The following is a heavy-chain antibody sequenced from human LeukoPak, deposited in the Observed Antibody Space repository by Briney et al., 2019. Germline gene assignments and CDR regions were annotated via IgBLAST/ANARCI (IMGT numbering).Heavy chain of an antibody. J-gene: IGHJ6*02. Sequence: PSGTLSLTCAVAGGSISSNNWWSWVRQPPGKGLDRIGEIYHSGSTNYNSSLKSRVTMSVDKSKNQFSLKLSSVTAADTAVYYCARGDSGMDVWGQGTTVTVSS. CDR1: GGSISSNNW. V-gene: IGHV4-4*02. CDR3: ARGDSGMDV. CDR2: IYHSGST.